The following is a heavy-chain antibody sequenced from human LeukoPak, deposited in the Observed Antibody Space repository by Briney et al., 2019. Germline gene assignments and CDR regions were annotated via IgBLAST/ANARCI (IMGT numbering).Heavy chain of an antibody. CDR2: ISSSTGNT. V-gene: IGHV1-18*01. CDR1: GYTFNTYG. CDR3: ARLPLGYCSGTSCLD. Sequence: ASVKVSCKASGYTFNTYGISWVRQAPGQGLEWMGWISSSTGNTKYAQKLQGRVTMTTDTSTSTAYLELRNLRSDDTAVNYCARLPLGYCSGTSCLDWGQGTLVTVSS. J-gene: IGHJ4*02. D-gene: IGHD2-2*01.